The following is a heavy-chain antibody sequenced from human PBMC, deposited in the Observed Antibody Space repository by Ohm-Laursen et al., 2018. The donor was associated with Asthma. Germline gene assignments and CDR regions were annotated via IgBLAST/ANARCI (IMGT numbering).Heavy chain of an antibody. D-gene: IGHD3-3*02. V-gene: IGHV4-30-4*01. CDR2: IYYSGST. Sequence: TLSLTCTVSGGSISSGDYYWSWIRQPPGKGLEWIGYIYYSGSTYYNPSLKSRVTISVDTSKNQFSLKLSSVTAADTAVYYCARVLGRHYWFDPWGQGTLVTVSS. CDR1: GGSISSGDYY. CDR3: ARVLGRHYWFDP. J-gene: IGHJ5*02.